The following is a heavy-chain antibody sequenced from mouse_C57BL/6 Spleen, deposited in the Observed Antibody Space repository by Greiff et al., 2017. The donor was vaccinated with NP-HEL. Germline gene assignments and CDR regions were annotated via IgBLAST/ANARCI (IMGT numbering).Heavy chain of an antibody. V-gene: IGHV7-3*01. D-gene: IGHD2-4*01. CDR2: IRNKANGYTI. CDR3: ARSIYYDYADDPVYAMDY. Sequence: EVQVVESGGGLVQPGGSLSLSCAASGFTFTDYYMSWVRQPPGKALEWLGFIRNKANGYTIEYSASVKGRFTISRANSQSILDLQMNALRAEDSATYYCARSIYYDYADDPVYAMDYWGQGTSVTVSS. CDR1: GFTFTDYY. J-gene: IGHJ4*01.